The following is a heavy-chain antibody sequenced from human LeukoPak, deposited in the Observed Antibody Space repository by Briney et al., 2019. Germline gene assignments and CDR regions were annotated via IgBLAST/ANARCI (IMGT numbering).Heavy chain of an antibody. CDR3: ARKYGGNKHYGMDV. CDR2: IWYDGSNK. Sequence: GGSLRLSCAASGFTFSSYGMHWVRQAPGKGPEWVAVIWYDGSNKYYADSVKGRFTISRDNSKNTLYLQMNSLRAEDTAVYYCARKYGGNKHYGMDVWGQGTTVTVSS. J-gene: IGHJ6*02. V-gene: IGHV3-33*01. CDR1: GFTFSSYG. D-gene: IGHD2-15*01.